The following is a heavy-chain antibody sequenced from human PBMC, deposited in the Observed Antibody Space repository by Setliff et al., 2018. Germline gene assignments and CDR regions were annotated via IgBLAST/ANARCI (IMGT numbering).Heavy chain of an antibody. Sequence: GGSLRLSCVASRFTLSNYGMHWVRQAPGKGLEWVANIKQDGSEKYYVDSVKGRFTISRDNAKNSLYLQMNSLRAEDTAVYYCARDYYDSSGYYDYFDYWGQGTLVTVSS. CDR2: IKQDGSEK. V-gene: IGHV3-7*01. D-gene: IGHD3-22*01. CDR1: RFTLSNYG. J-gene: IGHJ4*02. CDR3: ARDYYDSSGYYDYFDY.